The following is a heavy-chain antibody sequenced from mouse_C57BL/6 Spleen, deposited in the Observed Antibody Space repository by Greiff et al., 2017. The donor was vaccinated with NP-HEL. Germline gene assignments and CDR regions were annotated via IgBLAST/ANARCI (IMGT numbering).Heavy chain of an antibody. CDR3: TRGDSNFDY. J-gene: IGHJ2*01. V-gene: IGHV5-9-1*02. Sequence: EVKLMESGEGLVKPGGSLKLSCAASGFTFSSYAMSWVRQTPEKRLEWVAYISSGGDYIYYADTVKGRFTNSRDNARNTLYLQMSSLKSEDTAMYYCTRGDSNFDYWGQGTTLTVSS. CDR2: ISSGGDYI. CDR1: GFTFSSYA. D-gene: IGHD2-5*01.